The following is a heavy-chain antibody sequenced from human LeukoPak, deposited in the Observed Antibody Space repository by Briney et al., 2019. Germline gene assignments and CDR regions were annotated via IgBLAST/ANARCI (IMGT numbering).Heavy chain of an antibody. D-gene: IGHD2-2*01. J-gene: IGHJ5*02. CDR2: TYYRSKWYN. CDR3: ARRLTQYDCFDP. Sequence: SQTLSLTCAISGDSVSSNSSACNWIRQSPSRGLERLGRTYYRSKWYNDYAVSVKSRVTINPDTSKNQFSLQLNSVTPEDTAVYYCARRLTQYDCFDPWGQGILVTVSS. V-gene: IGHV6-1*01. CDR1: GDSVSSNSSA.